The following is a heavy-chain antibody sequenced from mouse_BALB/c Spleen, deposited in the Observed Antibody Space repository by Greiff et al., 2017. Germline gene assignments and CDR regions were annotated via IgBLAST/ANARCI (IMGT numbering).Heavy chain of an antibody. J-gene: IGHJ2*01. CDR3: ARSYYGSSYLDY. D-gene: IGHD1-1*01. CDR1: GFTFSSFG. Sequence: EVQGVESGGGLVQPGGSRKLSCAASGFTFSSFGMHWVRQAPEKGLEWVAYISSGSSTIYYADTVKGRFTISRDNPKNTLFLQMTSLRSEDTAMYYCARSYYGSSYLDYWGQGTTLTVSS. CDR2: ISSGSSTI. V-gene: IGHV5-17*02.